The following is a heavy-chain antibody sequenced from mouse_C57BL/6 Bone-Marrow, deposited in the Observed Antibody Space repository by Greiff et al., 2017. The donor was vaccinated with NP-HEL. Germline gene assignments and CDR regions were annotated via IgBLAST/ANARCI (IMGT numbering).Heavy chain of an antibody. CDR2: IHPNSGST. CDR1: GYTFTSYW. D-gene: IGHD4-1*01. V-gene: IGHV1-64*01. CDR3: ARGGSWGYYFDY. Sequence: QVQLQQPGAELVKPGASVKLSCKASGYTFTSYWMHWVKQRPGQGLEWIGMIHPNSGSTNYNEKFKSKATLTVDKSSSTAYMQLSSLTSEDSAVYYCARGGSWGYYFDYWGQGTTLTVSS. J-gene: IGHJ2*01.